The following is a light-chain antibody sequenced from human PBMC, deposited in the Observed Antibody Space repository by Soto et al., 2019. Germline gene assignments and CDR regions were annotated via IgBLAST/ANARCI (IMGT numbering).Light chain of an antibody. CDR1: QSISSY. CDR2: DAS. CDR3: QQYGTSPRT. V-gene: IGKV3-20*01. J-gene: IGKJ1*01. Sequence: EIVLTQSPATLSLSPGERATLSCRASQSISSYLAWYHQKPGQAPRLLIYDASSRATGIPDRFSGSGSGTDFTLTISRLEPEDFAVYYCQQYGTSPRTFGQGTKVDIK.